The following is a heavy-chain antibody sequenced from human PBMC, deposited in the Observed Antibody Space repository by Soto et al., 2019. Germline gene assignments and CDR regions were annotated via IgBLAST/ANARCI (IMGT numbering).Heavy chain of an antibody. CDR2: ISAYNGNT. D-gene: IGHD2-8*01. CDR3: ARDSLLFLCTNGVCYTRPNYYYNGMDV. CDR1: GYTFTSYG. V-gene: IGHV1-18*04. J-gene: IGHJ6*02. Sequence: ASVKVSCKASGYTFTSYGISWVRQAPGQGLEWMGWISAYNGNTNYAQKLQGRVTMTTDTSTSTAYMELRSLRSDDTAVYYCARDSLLFLCTNGVCYTRPNYYYNGMDVWGPGTRVTVSS.